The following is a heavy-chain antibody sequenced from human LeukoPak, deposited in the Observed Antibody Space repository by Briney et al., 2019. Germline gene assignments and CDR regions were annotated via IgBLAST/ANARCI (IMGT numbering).Heavy chain of an antibody. J-gene: IGHJ4*02. V-gene: IGHV1-18*01. D-gene: IGHD3-3*01. CDR3: ARDPKITIFGVVIPRGMDY. CDR1: GYTFTSYG. Sequence: ASVKVSCKASGYTFTSYGISWVGQAPGQGREWMGWISAYNGNTNYAQKLQGRVTMTTDTSTSTAYMELRSLRSDDTAVYCCARDPKITIFGVVIPRGMDYWGQGTLVTVSS. CDR2: ISAYNGNT.